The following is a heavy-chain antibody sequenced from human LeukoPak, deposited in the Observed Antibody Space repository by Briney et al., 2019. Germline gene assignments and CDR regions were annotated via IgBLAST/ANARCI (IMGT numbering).Heavy chain of an antibody. Sequence: GGSLRLSCAAPGFTFSSYAMTWVRQAPGKGLEWVSAISGSGGSTYYADSVKGRFTISRDNSKNTLYLQMNSLRAEDTAVYYCAKDQADYDILTGYYIAGMDVWGQGTTVTVSS. J-gene: IGHJ6*02. V-gene: IGHV3-23*01. CDR1: GFTFSSYA. D-gene: IGHD3-9*01. CDR3: AKDQADYDILTGYYIAGMDV. CDR2: ISGSGGST.